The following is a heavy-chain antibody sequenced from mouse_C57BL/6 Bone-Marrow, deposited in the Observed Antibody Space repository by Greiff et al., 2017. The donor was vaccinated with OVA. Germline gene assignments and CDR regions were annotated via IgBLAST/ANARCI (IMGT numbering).Heavy chain of an antibody. CDR3: ARDAGYFDV. Sequence: EVNLVESGGGLVQSGRSLRLSCATSGFTFSDFYMEWVRQAPGKGLEWIAASRNKANDYTTEYSASVKGRFIVSRDTSQSILYLQMKALRAEDTAIYYCARDAGYFDVWGTGTTVTVSS. CDR1: GFTFSDFY. V-gene: IGHV7-1*01. J-gene: IGHJ1*03. CDR2: SRNKANDYTT.